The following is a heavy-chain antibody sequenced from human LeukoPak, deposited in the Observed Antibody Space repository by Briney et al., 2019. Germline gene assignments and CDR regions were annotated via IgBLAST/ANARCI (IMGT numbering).Heavy chain of an antibody. CDR2: INSDESST. J-gene: IGHJ6*03. Sequence: GGSLRLSCAASGFTFSRDWMHWVRQAPGKGLVWVSRINSDESSTSYADSVKGRFTISRDNAKKTLYLQMNSVRAEDTAVYYCASLITVTTGYYYYYYYMDVWGKGTTVTVSS. CDR3: ASLITVTTGYYYYYYYMDV. D-gene: IGHD4-17*01. CDR1: GFTFSRDW. V-gene: IGHV3-74*01.